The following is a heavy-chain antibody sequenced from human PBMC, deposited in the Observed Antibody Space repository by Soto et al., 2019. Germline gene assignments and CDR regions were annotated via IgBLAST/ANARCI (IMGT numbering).Heavy chain of an antibody. D-gene: IGHD5-18*01. CDR2: IYWDDDK. V-gene: IGHV2-5*02. J-gene: IGHJ4*02. CDR1: VFSLNTNKVG. CDR3: AHREVGHTGMAFDY. Sequence: EXGPTLVTPPQTLPLTCTFSVFSLNTNKVGVGWIRQPPGKALEWLALIYWDDDKRYSPSLMSRLTINKDTSKNQVVLTMTNMDPVDTATYYCAHREVGHTGMAFDYWGQGTLVTXSS.